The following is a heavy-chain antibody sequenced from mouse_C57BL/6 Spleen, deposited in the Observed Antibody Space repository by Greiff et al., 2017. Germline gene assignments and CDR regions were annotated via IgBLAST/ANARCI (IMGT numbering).Heavy chain of an antibody. CDR3: ASAYYSNYVFDY. Sequence: VQLQQSGPELVKPGASVKISCKASGYTFTDYYMNWVKQSHGKSLEWIGDINPNNGGTSYNQKFKGKATLTVDKSSSTAYMELRSLTSEDSAVYYCASAYYSNYVFDYWGQGTTLTVSS. D-gene: IGHD2-5*01. CDR2: INPNNGGT. V-gene: IGHV1-26*01. CDR1: GYTFTDYY. J-gene: IGHJ2*01.